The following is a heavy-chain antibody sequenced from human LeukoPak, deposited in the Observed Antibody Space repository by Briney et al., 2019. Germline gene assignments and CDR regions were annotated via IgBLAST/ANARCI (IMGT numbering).Heavy chain of an antibody. CDR1: GYTFTGXX. CDR3: ARAAASRPFDY. Sequence: GASVKVSCKXSGYTFTGXXXXXXXQAPGQXXXWMGWINPNNSATDXAQKFQGRVTMXRDTSISTVYMELSRLRSDDTAVYHCARAAASRPFDYWGQGTLVTVSS. CDR2: INPNNSAT. J-gene: IGHJ4*02. V-gene: IGHV1-2*02. D-gene: IGHD6-6*01.